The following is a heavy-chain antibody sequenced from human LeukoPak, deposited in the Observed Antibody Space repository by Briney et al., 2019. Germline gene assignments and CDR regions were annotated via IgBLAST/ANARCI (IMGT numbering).Heavy chain of an antibody. CDR1: GFTLSSYA. D-gene: IGHD3-10*01. V-gene: IGHV3-30-3*01. Sequence: GGSLRLSCAASGFTLSSYAMHWVRQALGKGLEWVAIVSYDGNNKYYADSVKGRFTISRDDSRNTLSLQMNSLRTEDTAVYYCARDQMGFGSAFDIWGQGTMVTVSS. CDR2: VSYDGNNK. CDR3: ARDQMGFGSAFDI. J-gene: IGHJ3*02.